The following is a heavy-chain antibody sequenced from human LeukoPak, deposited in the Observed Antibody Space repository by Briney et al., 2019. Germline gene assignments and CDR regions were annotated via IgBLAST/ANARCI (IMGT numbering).Heavy chain of an antibody. CDR1: GFTFSSYS. D-gene: IGHD5-18*01. J-gene: IGHJ4*02. CDR3: ARGNRGYSYGVFDY. V-gene: IGHV3-21*01. Sequence: GGSLRLSCAASGFTFSSYSMNWVRQAPGKGLEWVSSISSSSSYIYYADSVKGRFTISRDNAKNSLYLQMNSLRAEDTAVYYCARGNRGYSYGVFDYWGQGTLVTVSS. CDR2: ISSSSSYI.